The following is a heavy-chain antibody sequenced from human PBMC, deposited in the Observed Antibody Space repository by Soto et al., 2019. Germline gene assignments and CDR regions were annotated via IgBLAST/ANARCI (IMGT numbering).Heavy chain of an antibody. Sequence: PGGSLRLSCAASGFTFSSYGMHWVRQAPGKGLEWVAVISYDGSNKYYADSVKGRFTISRDNSKNTLYLQMNSLRAEDTAVYYCAKDRSSGYYYRAPVVNWGQGTPVTVSS. V-gene: IGHV3-30*18. CDR1: GFTFSSYG. J-gene: IGHJ4*02. D-gene: IGHD3-22*01. CDR2: ISYDGSNK. CDR3: AKDRSSGYYYRAPVVN.